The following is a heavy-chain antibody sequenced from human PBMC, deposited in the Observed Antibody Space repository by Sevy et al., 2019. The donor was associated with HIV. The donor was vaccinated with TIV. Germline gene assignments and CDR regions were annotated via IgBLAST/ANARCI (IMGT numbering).Heavy chain of an antibody. CDR3: ARAQPLYRSSTSCYSHGMDV. Sequence: GGSLRLSCAASGFTFSSYAMHWVRQAPGKGLEWVAVISSDGRNKYYADSVKGRFTISRDNSKNTLYLQMNSLRAEDTAVYYCARAQPLYRSSTSCYSHGMDVWGQGTTVTVSS. CDR2: ISSDGRNK. V-gene: IGHV3-30*04. D-gene: IGHD2-2*01. J-gene: IGHJ6*02. CDR1: GFTFSSYA.